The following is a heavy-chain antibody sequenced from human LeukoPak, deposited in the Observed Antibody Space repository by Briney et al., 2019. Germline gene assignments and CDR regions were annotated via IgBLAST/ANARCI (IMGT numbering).Heavy chain of an antibody. V-gene: IGHV1-2*04. CDR2: INPNSGGT. J-gene: IGHJ3*02. CDR3: ARGLEMATINPYDAFDI. Sequence: ASVKVSCKASGGTFSSYAISWVRQAPGQGLEWMGWINPNSGGTNYAQKFQGWVTMTRDTSISTAYMELSRLRSDDTAVYYCARGLEMATINPYDAFDIWGQGTMVTVSS. D-gene: IGHD5-24*01. CDR1: GGTFSSYA.